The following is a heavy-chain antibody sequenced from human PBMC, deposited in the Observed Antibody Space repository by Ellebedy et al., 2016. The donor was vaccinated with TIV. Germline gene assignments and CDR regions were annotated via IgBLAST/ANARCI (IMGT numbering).Heavy chain of an antibody. Sequence: MPGGSLRLSCSVSGDSINSSYWSWIRQPPGKGLEWIGCINYSGSTNYNSSLKSRVTISVDTSKNQFSLNLSSVTAADTGVYYCARHVEMEWLLSPVYGLDVWGQGTTVTVSS. CDR1: GDSINSSY. D-gene: IGHD3-3*01. CDR3: ARHVEMEWLLSPVYGLDV. V-gene: IGHV4-59*08. CDR2: INYSGST. J-gene: IGHJ6*01.